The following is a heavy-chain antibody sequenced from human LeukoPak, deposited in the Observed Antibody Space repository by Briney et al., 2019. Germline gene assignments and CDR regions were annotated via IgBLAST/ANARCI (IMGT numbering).Heavy chain of an antibody. V-gene: IGHV4-59*08. CDR3: ARQESSYGSGSYFDY. CDR2: ICYSGST. J-gene: IGHJ4*02. Sequence: ASGTLSLTCTVSGGSISTYYWTWIRQPPGKGLEWIGSICYSGSTNNSPSLEGRVTMSVDTSKNQFSLKLSTVTAADTAVYLCARQESSYGSGSYFDYWGQGILVTVSS. CDR1: GGSISTYY. D-gene: IGHD3-10*01.